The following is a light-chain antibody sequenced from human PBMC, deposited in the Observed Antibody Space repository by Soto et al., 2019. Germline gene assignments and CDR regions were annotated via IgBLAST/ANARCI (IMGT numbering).Light chain of an antibody. CDR3: QQYGSSPPIA. V-gene: IGKV3-20*01. Sequence: EMVLPQSPGTLSLSPGERTTLSCRASHSVSSSYLAWYQQKPGQTPRLLIYGASSRATGIPDTFSGSGSGTDSTFTISRLVPDGFAGYYCQQYGSSPPIAFGQGTRLLIK. J-gene: IGKJ5*01. CDR2: GAS. CDR1: HSVSSSY.